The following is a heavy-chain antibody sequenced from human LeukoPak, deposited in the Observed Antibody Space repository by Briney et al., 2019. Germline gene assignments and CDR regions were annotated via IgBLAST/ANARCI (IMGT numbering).Heavy chain of an antibody. D-gene: IGHD3-9*01. CDR2: IYYSGST. V-gene: IGHV4-59*08. CDR1: GDSISSYY. J-gene: IGHJ2*01. CDR3: ARQYIDILTGYHRGELYWYFDL. Sequence: SETLSLTCTVSGDSISSYYWSWIRQPPGKGLEWIGYIYYSGSTNNNPSLKIRVTITVEASKNQFSLKLSSVTAADTAVYYCARQYIDILTGYHRGELYWYFDLWGRGNRVTVSS.